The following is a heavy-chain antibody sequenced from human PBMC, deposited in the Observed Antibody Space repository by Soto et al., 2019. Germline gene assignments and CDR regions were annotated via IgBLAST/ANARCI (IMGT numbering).Heavy chain of an antibody. D-gene: IGHD5-12*01. V-gene: IGHV1-2*04. Sequence: ASVKVSCKASGYTFTGYYMHWVRQAPGQGLEWMGWINPNSGGTNYAQKFQGWVTMTRDTSISTAYMEQSRLRSDDTAVYYCAREGRKATISPYYYYGMDVWGQGTTVTVS. CDR2: INPNSGGT. CDR1: GYTFTGYY. CDR3: AREGRKATISPYYYYGMDV. J-gene: IGHJ6*02.